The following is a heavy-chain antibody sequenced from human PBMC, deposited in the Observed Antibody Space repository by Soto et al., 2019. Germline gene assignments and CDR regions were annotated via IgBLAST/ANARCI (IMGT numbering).Heavy chain of an antibody. D-gene: IGHD3-3*01. V-gene: IGHV3-33*01. CDR2: YDGSNK. CDR3: ARDMKVGFLEFEYYYGMDV. J-gene: IGHJ6*02. Sequence: YDGSNKYYADSVKGRFTISRDNSKNTLYLQMNSLRAEDTAVYYCARDMKVGFLEFEYYYGMDVWGQGTTVTVSS.